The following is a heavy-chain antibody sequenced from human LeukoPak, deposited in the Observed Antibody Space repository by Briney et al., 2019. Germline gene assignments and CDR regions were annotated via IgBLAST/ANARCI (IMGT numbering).Heavy chain of an antibody. CDR2: INHSGST. V-gene: IGHV4-34*01. D-gene: IGHD5-24*01. CDR1: GGSFSGYY. Sequence: SETLSLTCAVYGGSFSGYYWSWIRQPPGKGLEWIGEINHSGSTNYNPSLKSRVTISVDRSKNQFSLKLSSVTAADTAVYYCARVEMATITHIDYWGQGTLVTVSS. CDR3: ARVEMATITHIDY. J-gene: IGHJ4*02.